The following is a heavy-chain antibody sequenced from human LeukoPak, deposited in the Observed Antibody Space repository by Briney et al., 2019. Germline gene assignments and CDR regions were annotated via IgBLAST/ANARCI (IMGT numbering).Heavy chain of an antibody. CDR2: LSFDGSNK. V-gene: IGHV3-30-3*01. CDR3: ARPLAGGNSPPGY. J-gene: IGHJ4*02. D-gene: IGHD3-16*01. Sequence: GGSLRLSCAASGFTFSNYWMHWVRQAPGKGLEWVAVLSFDGSNKYYADSVKGRFTISRDNSKNTLYLQMNSLRAEDTAVYYCARPLAGGNSPPGYWGQGTLVTVSS. CDR1: GFTFSNYW.